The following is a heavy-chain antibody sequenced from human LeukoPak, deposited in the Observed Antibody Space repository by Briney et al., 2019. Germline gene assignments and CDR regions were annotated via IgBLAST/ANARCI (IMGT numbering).Heavy chain of an antibody. Sequence: PGGSLRLSCAASGFTFSSYWMSWVRQAPGKGLEWVSSISSSSSYIYYADSVKGRFSISRDNAKNSLYLQMNSLRAEDTAVYYCARSNYDFWSGYYHRYYYYGMDVWGQGTTVTVSS. CDR2: ISSSSSYI. CDR1: GFTFSSYW. V-gene: IGHV3-21*01. D-gene: IGHD3-3*01. CDR3: ARSNYDFWSGYYHRYYYYGMDV. J-gene: IGHJ6*02.